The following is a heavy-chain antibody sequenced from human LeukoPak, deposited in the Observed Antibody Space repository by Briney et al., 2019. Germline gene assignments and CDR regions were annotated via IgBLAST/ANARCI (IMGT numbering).Heavy chain of an antibody. CDR3: AKDSTGWYGPFDY. J-gene: IGHJ4*02. V-gene: IGHV3-23*01. CDR1: GFTFSTYW. Sequence: SGGSLRLSCAASGFTFSTYWMSWVRQAPGKGLEWVSAISGSGGSTYYADSVKGRFTISRDNSKNTLYLQMNSLRAEDTAVYYCAKDSTGWYGPFDYWGQGTLVTVSS. CDR2: ISGSGGST. D-gene: IGHD6-19*01.